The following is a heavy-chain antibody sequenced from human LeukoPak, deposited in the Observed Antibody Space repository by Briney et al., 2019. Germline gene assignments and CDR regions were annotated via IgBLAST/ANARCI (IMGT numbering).Heavy chain of an antibody. Sequence: SETLSLTCTVLGRSIINHYWSSIRQPPGKGLEWIGFLYYSGSTSYNPSLTSRVSISVGTSKNQFSLNLTSVTAADTAVYYCARDSLSVTPVAFDIWGQGTMVTVSA. CDR3: ARDSLSVTPVAFDI. D-gene: IGHD4-23*01. CDR2: LYYSGST. V-gene: IGHV4-59*11. CDR1: GRSIINHY. J-gene: IGHJ3*02.